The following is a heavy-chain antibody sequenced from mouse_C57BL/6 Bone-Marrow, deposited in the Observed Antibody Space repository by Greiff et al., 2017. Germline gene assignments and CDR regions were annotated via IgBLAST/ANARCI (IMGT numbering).Heavy chain of an antibody. D-gene: IGHD1-1*01. CDR3: ARVGSSHWYFDV. CDR1: GYSFTDYN. J-gene: IGHJ1*03. V-gene: IGHV1-39*01. Sequence: VQLQQSGPELVKPGASVKISCKASGYSFTDYNINWVKQSNGKGLEWIGVINPNYGTTSYNQKFKGKATLTVDQSSSTAYMQLNSLTSEDSAVYYCARVGSSHWYFDVWGTGTTVTVSS. CDR2: INPNYGTT.